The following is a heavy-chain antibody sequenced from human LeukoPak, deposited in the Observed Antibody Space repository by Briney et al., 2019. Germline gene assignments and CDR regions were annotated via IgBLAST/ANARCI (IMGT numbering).Heavy chain of an antibody. Sequence: GRSLRLSCAASGFTFSSYATHWVRQAPGKGLEWVAIISYDGSNEYYPDSVKGRFTISRDNSKNTLSLQMNSLRAEDTALYYCAREGRYSYESRGAFDIWGQGTMVTVTS. CDR2: ISYDGSNE. J-gene: IGHJ3*02. V-gene: IGHV3-30*01. D-gene: IGHD5-18*01. CDR1: GFTFSSYA. CDR3: AREGRYSYESRGAFDI.